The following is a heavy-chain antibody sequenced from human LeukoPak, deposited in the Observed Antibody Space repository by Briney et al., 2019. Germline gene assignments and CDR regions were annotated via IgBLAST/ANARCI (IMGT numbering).Heavy chain of an antibody. Sequence: ASVKVSCKASGYTLTEYYIHWVRQAPGQGLEWMGFIIPDSGGTTYQQKFRGRVTMTRDTSISTFYMELSSLRPDDTAVYYCSTEDKYCTGANCGVFWGQGTLVTVSS. D-gene: IGHD2-8*02. V-gene: IGHV1-2*02. CDR2: IIPDSGGT. CDR1: GYTLTEYY. CDR3: STEDKYCTGANCGVF. J-gene: IGHJ4*02.